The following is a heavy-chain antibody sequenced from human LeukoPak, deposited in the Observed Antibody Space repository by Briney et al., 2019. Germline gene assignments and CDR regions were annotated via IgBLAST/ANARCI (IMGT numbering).Heavy chain of an antibody. D-gene: IGHD3-22*01. Sequence: SETLSLTCTVSGGSISSYYWSWIRQPPGKGLEWIGYIYYSGSTNYNPSLKSRVTISVDTSKNQFSLKLSSVTAADTAVYYCARGDSSGYPFDYWGQGTLVTVSS. CDR2: IYYSGST. J-gene: IGHJ4*02. V-gene: IGHV4-59*01. CDR1: GGSISSYY. CDR3: ARGDSSGYPFDY.